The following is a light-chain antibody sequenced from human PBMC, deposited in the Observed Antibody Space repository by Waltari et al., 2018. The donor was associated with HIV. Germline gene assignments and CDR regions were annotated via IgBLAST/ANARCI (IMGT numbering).Light chain of an antibody. CDR1: NPNIGSTYD. CDR2: ANN. CDR3: QSYDSRLSAWV. J-gene: IGLJ3*02. V-gene: IGLV1-40*01. Sequence: QSLLPQPPSVSGSPGRTVTISCTGSNPNIGSTYDVHSYQLLPGKAPKLLIYANNNRPSGVPDRFSGSKSGASASLAITGLQAEDEADYSCQSYDSRLSAWVFGGGTKVTVL.